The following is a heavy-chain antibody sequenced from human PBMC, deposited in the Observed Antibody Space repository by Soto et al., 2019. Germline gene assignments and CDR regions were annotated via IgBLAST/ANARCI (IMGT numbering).Heavy chain of an antibody. V-gene: IGHV1-69*13. CDR2: INPIFGTA. D-gene: IGHD3-9*01. CDR1: GVSISSNE. CDR3: ARAISSRPPRLYWFDP. Sequence: SVKVSCKASGVSISSNEISWVRQAPGQGLEWMGGINPIFGTATYAQRFQGRVTITADESTNTAYVELTSLTSEDTATYYCARAISSRPPRLYWFDPWGQGTLVTVSS. J-gene: IGHJ5*02.